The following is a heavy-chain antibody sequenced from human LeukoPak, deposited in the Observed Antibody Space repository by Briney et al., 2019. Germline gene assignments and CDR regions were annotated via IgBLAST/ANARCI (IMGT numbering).Heavy chain of an antibody. V-gene: IGHV4-61*05. CDR2: IYYSGST. D-gene: IGHD1-26*01. CDR3: ARVLWGATNEMYFDY. J-gene: IGHJ4*02. CDR1: GGSISSSSYY. Sequence: KTSETLSLTCTVSGGSISSSSYYWGWIRQPPGKGLEWIGYIYYSGSTNYNPSLKSRVTISVDTSKNQFSLKLSSVTAADTAVYYCARVLWGATNEMYFDYWGQGTLVTVSS.